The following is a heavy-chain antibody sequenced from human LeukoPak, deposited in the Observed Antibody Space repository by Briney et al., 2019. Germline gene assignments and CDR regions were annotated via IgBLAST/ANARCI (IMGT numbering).Heavy chain of an antibody. CDR3: ARLGEASYDILTGYSEPPYFDY. CDR2: IWYDGSNK. CDR1: GFTFSSYG. V-gene: IGHV3-33*01. J-gene: IGHJ4*02. D-gene: IGHD3-9*01. Sequence: GGSLRLSCAASGFTFSSYGMHWVRQAPGKGLEWVAVIWYDGSNKYYADSVKGRFTISRDNSKTTLYLQMNRLRAEATAVYYCARLGEASYDILTGYSEPPYFDYWGQGTLVTVSS.